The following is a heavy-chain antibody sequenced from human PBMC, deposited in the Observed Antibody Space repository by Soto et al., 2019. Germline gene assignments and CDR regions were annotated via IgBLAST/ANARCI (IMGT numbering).Heavy chain of an antibody. Sequence: GGSLRRSCAASGFTFSSYWMRWVRQAPGKGVVWVSRINPDGRGTNYADSVKGQFTISRDNAKNTLYLQMNSLRPEDTAVYYCARVGQGAWYFDLWGRGTLVTSPQ. CDR3: ARVGQGAWYFDL. J-gene: IGHJ2*01. D-gene: IGHD1-26*01. V-gene: IGHV3-74*01. CDR1: GFTFSSYW. CDR2: INPDGRGT.